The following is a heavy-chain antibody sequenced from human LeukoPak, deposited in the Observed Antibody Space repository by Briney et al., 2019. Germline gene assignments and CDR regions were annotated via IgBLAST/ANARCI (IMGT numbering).Heavy chain of an antibody. D-gene: IGHD2-21*02. V-gene: IGHV4-34*01. Sequence: SETLSLTCAVYGGSFSGYYWSWIRQPPGKGLEWLGAINHSGGTNYNPSLKSRVTISIDTSKNQFSLKVKSVTAADTAMYHCARQFCGGDCYTNWFDPWGQGTLVTVSS. CDR1: GGSFSGYY. J-gene: IGHJ5*02. CDR2: INHSGGT. CDR3: ARQFCGGDCYTNWFDP.